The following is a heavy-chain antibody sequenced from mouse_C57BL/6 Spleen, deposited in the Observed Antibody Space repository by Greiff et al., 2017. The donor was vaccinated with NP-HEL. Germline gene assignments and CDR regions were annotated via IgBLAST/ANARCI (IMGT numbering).Heavy chain of an antibody. J-gene: IGHJ4*01. Sequence: VQLKESGPVLVKPGASVKMSCKASGYTFTDYYMNWVKQSHGKSLEWIGVINPYNGGTSYNQKFKGKATLTVDKSSSTAYMELNSLTSEDSAVYYCARQYGDYAMDYWGQGTSVTVSS. CDR2: INPYNGGT. V-gene: IGHV1-19*01. CDR3: ARQYGDYAMDY. D-gene: IGHD1-1*01. CDR1: GYTFTDYY.